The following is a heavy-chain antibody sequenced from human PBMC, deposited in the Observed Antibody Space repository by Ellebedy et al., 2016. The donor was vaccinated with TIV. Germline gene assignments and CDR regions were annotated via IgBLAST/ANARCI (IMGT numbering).Heavy chain of an antibody. CDR1: GFTFKYVA. CDR3: VKDGAATGTTGDDFFDS. Sequence: SLKISCAASGFTFKYVAMHWVRHAPGKGLEWVSGINWNSDTKNYADFVKGRFTISRDNAENSLYLQMNSLRPEDTAFYYCVKDGAATGTTGDDFFDSWGQGTLVAVSS. CDR2: INWNSDTK. D-gene: IGHD1-7*01. J-gene: IGHJ4*02. V-gene: IGHV3-9*01.